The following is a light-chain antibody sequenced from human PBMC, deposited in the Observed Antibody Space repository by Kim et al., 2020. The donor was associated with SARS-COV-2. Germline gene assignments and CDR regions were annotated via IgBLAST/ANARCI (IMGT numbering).Light chain of an antibody. CDR3: QQYNTYSGT. J-gene: IGKJ1*01. CDR1: QSISIW. V-gene: IGKV1-5*03. Sequence: DIQMTQSPSTLFASVGDRVTITCRASQSISIWLAWYQQKPGKAPKLLIYKASSLESGVPSRFSGSGSETEFTLTISSLQPDDFATYYCQQYNTYSGTFGQGTTVDIK. CDR2: KAS.